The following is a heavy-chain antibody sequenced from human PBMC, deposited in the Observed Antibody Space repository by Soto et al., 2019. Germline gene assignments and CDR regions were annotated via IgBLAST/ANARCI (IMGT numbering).Heavy chain of an antibody. CDR3: VRGMVATNDAFDI. Sequence: ASVKVSCKASGNTFTGYYMHWVRQATGQGLEWMGWINPNSGGTNYAQKFQGWVTMTRDTSISTAYMELSRLRSDDTAVYYCVRGMVATNDAFDIWGQGTMVTVSS. J-gene: IGHJ3*02. D-gene: IGHD5-12*01. CDR2: INPNSGGT. V-gene: IGHV1-2*04. CDR1: GNTFTGYY.